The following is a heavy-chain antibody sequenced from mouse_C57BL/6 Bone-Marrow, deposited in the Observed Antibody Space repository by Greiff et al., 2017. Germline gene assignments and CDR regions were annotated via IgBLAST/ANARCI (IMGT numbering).Heavy chain of an antibody. Sequence: EVKLMESGPGLVKPSQSLSLTCSVTGYSITSGYYWNWIRQFPGNKLEWMGYISYDGSNNYNPSLKNRISITRDTSKNQFFLKLNSVTTEDTATYYCAREPLAYWGQGTLVTVSA. CDR2: ISYDGSN. J-gene: IGHJ3*01. CDR1: GYSITSGYY. V-gene: IGHV3-6*01. CDR3: AREPLAY.